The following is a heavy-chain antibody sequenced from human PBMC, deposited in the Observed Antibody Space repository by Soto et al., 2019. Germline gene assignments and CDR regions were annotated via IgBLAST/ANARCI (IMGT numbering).Heavy chain of an antibody. CDR3: ARENGVTDC. D-gene: IGHD5-18*01. V-gene: IGHV3-48*01. Sequence: GGSLRLSCAASGFTFSPYSMNWVRQAPGRGLEWVSYISGSSSTIYYADSVKGRFTISRDNAKSSLYLQMNSLRAEDTAVYYCARENGVTDCWGQGTLVTVSS. CDR2: ISGSSSTI. J-gene: IGHJ4*02. CDR1: GFTFSPYS.